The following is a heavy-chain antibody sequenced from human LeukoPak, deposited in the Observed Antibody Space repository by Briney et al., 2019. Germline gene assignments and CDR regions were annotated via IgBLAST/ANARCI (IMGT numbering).Heavy chain of an antibody. Sequence: ASVKVSCKTSGYTFTSYAINWVRQATGQGLEWMGWMNRNSGSTGYAQKLQGRVTMTRNTSISTAYMELSSLRSEDTAVYYCARAREYYGSGTLIGYWGQGTLVTVSS. CDR3: ARAREYYGSGTLIGY. V-gene: IGHV1-8*01. J-gene: IGHJ4*02. CDR1: GYTFTSYA. D-gene: IGHD3-10*01. CDR2: MNRNSGST.